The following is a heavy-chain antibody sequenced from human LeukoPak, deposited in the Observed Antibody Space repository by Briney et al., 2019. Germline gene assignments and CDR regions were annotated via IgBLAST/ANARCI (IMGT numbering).Heavy chain of an antibody. Sequence: ASVKVSCKASGYTFTSYCMHWVRQAPGQGLEWMGIINPSGGSTGYAQKFQGRVTMTRDTSTSTVYMELSSLRSEDTAVYYCARDSPAMVRGVPPFDAFDIWGQGTMVTVSS. CDR3: ARDSPAMVRGVPPFDAFDI. J-gene: IGHJ3*02. CDR2: INPSGGST. V-gene: IGHV1-46*01. CDR1: GYTFTSYC. D-gene: IGHD3-10*01.